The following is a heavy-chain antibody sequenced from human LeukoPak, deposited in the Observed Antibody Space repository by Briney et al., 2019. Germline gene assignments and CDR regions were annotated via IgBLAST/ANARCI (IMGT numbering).Heavy chain of an antibody. V-gene: IGHV1-69*13. CDR2: IIPIFGTA. Sequence: SVKVSCKASGGTFNSYAISWVRQAPGQGLEWMGGIIPIFGTANYAQKFQGRVTITADESTSTAYMELSSLRSEDTAVYYCAVGAPTMTDAFDIWGQGTMVTVSS. CDR1: GGTFNSYA. CDR3: AVGAPTMTDAFDI. J-gene: IGHJ3*02. D-gene: IGHD3-22*01.